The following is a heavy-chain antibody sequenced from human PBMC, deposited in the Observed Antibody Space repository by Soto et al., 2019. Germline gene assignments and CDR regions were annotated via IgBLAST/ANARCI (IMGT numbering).Heavy chain of an antibody. CDR2: IWYDGSNK. CDR3: ARGRNYYYGMDV. V-gene: IGHV3-33*01. CDR1: GFTFSSYG. J-gene: IGHJ6*02. Sequence: QVQLVESGGGVVQPGRSLRLSCAASGFTFSSYGMHWVRQAPGKGLEWVAVIWYDGSNKYYADSVKGRFTISRDNSKNTLYLQMNSLRAEDTAVYYCARGRNYYYGMDVWGQGTTVTXSS.